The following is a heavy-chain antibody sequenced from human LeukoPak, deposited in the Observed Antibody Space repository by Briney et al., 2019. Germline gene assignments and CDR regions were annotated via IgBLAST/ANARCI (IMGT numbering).Heavy chain of an antibody. CDR3: ATDGPDSGWFGELFAPT. CDR2: ISSSGSTI. V-gene: IGHV3-48*03. D-gene: IGHD3-10*01. J-gene: IGHJ5*02. Sequence: TGGSLRLSCAASGFTFSSYEMNWVRQAPGKGLEWVSYISSSGSTIYYADSVKGRFTISRDNAKNSLYLQMNSLRAEDTAVYYCATDGPDSGWFGELFAPTWGQGTLVTVSS. CDR1: GFTFSSYE.